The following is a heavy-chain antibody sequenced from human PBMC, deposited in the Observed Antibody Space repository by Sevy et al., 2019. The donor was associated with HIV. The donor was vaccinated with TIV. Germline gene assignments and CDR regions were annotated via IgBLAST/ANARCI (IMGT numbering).Heavy chain of an antibody. Sequence: ASVKVSCKASGDTFTNNYMHWVRQAPGQGLEWMEIIDPSGGNASYAQKFQGRVSMTRDTSTSTIYLDLSSLRSEDTAVYYCVRADPAQHFDSWGQGTLVTVSS. V-gene: IGHV1-46*01. CDR1: GDTFTNNY. CDR3: VRADPAQHFDS. CDR2: IDPSGGNA. J-gene: IGHJ4*02.